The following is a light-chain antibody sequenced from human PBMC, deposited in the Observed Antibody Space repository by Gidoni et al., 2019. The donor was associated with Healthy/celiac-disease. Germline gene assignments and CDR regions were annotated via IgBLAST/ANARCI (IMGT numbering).Light chain of an antibody. CDR1: QRVSSY. Sequence: EIVLTQSPATLSLSPGARATLSCRASQRVSSYLAWYQQKPGQAPRRLIYDASNRATGIPARFSGSGSGTDFTLTISSLEPEDFAVYYCQQRSNWPTFGPGTKVDIK. CDR3: QQRSNWPT. CDR2: DAS. J-gene: IGKJ3*01. V-gene: IGKV3-11*01.